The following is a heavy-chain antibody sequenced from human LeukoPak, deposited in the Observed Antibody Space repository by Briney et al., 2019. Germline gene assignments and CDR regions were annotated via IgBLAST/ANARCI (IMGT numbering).Heavy chain of an antibody. D-gene: IGHD5-12*01. CDR3: ARIPLGYSGAYYFDY. Sequence: ASETLSLTCTVSGYSISSGYYWSWLRQPPGKGLEWIGYISTSGSINDNPSLRSRLTISVDTSRNHFFLNLSSVTAADTAVYYCARIPLGYSGAYYFDYWGQGTLVTVS. V-gene: IGHV4-4*09. J-gene: IGHJ4*02. CDR2: ISTSGSI. CDR1: GYSISSGYY.